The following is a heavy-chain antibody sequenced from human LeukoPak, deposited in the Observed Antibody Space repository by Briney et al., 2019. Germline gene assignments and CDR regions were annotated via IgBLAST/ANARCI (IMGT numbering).Heavy chain of an antibody. D-gene: IGHD6-13*01. V-gene: IGHV3-11*01. CDR1: GFTFSDYY. J-gene: IGHJ4*02. CDR3: AGGLQAAGLDY. Sequence: GGSLRLSCAASGFTFSDYYTSWIRQTPGKGLEWVSYISSRGSSIYYADPVKGRFTISRDNAKNSLYLQMNSLRAEDTAVYYCAGGLQAAGLDYWGQGTLVTVSS. CDR2: ISSRGSSI.